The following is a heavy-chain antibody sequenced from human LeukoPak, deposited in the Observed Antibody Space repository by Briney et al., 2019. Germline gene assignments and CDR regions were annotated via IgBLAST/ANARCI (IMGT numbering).Heavy chain of an antibody. CDR1: GFTFSDHW. Sequence: GGSLRLSCEASGFTFSDHWMNWVRQAPGKGLEWVACIKQDGSQKDYVDSVKGRFTISRDNAKNSLYLQMNSLRAEDTAVYYCAKDFLPEDPAEYFQHWGQGTLVTVSS. D-gene: IGHD2/OR15-2a*01. CDR3: AKDFLPEDPAEYFQH. V-gene: IGHV3-7*01. J-gene: IGHJ1*01. CDR2: IKQDGSQK.